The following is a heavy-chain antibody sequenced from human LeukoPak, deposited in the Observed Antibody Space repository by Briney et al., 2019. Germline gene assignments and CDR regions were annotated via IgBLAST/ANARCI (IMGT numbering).Heavy chain of an antibody. CDR3: AREGARRDGYNSGLDY. D-gene: IGHD5-24*01. Sequence: PGRSLRLSCAASGFTFSSYVMHWVRQAPGKGLEWVAVILFDGSNKYYADSVKGRFTISRDNSKNTLYLQVNSLRAEDTAVYYCAREGARRDGYNSGLDYWGQGTLATVSS. V-gene: IGHV3-30*04. CDR1: GFTFSSYV. J-gene: IGHJ4*02. CDR2: ILFDGSNK.